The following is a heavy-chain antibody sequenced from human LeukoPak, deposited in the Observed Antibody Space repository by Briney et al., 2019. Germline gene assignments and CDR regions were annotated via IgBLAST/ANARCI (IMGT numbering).Heavy chain of an antibody. CDR1: GGSISSYY. V-gene: IGHV4-59*08. D-gene: IGHD3-10*01. Sequence: SETLSLTCTVSGGSISSYYWSWIRQPPGKGLEWIGYIYYSGSTYYNPSLKSRVTISVDTSKNQLSLKLSAVTAADTAVYYCASVRRGFGESSKYYSYYYMDAWGNGTTVPIS. J-gene: IGHJ6*03. CDR2: IYYSGST. CDR3: ASVRRGFGESSKYYSYYYMDA.